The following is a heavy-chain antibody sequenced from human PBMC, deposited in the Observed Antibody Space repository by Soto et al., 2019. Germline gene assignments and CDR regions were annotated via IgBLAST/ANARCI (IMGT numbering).Heavy chain of an antibody. J-gene: IGHJ4*02. V-gene: IGHV5-51*01. Sequence: GESLKISCKGSGYTFTSYWIGWVRQMPGKGLEWMGIIYPGDSDTRYSPSFQGQVTISADKSISTAYLQWSSLKASDTAMYYCARHDVTYYSGSGSYYNIDYCGQGALVTVSS. CDR3: ARHDVTYYSGSGSYYNIDY. CDR1: GYTFTSYW. D-gene: IGHD3-10*01. CDR2: IYPGDSDT.